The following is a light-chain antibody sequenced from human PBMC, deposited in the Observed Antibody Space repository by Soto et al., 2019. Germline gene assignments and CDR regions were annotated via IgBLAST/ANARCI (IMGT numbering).Light chain of an antibody. J-gene: IGLJ3*02. CDR3: GTWDSTLSAGV. Sequence: QSVLTQPPSVSAAPGQKVTISCSGSSSNIGSNYVSWYQQFPGAAPKLLIFDNNQRPSGIPDRFSGSKSGTSVTLDITGLQTGDEADYYRGTWDSTLSAGVFGGGTKLTVL. V-gene: IGLV1-51*01. CDR1: SSNIGSNY. CDR2: DNN.